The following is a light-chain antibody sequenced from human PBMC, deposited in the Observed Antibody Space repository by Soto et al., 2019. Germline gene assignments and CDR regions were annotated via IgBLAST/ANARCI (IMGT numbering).Light chain of an antibody. V-gene: IGKV3-11*01. CDR3: HQYHSPPQT. CDR2: GDS. Sequence: EIVLTQSPATLSLSPGERATLSCGASQRIIASLAWYQHKPGQAPRLLIYGDSNRAGGIPARFSGSGSGTDFTLTISGLEAEDFAVYYCHQYHSPPQTFGQGTKVEIK. J-gene: IGKJ2*01. CDR1: QRIIAS.